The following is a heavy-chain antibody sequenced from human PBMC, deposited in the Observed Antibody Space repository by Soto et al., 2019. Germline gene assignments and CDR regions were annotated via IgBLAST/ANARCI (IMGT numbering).Heavy chain of an antibody. CDR1: GFTFSSYS. CDR3: ARDPRVQLLQDTYYGLDV. D-gene: IGHD2-2*01. V-gene: IGHV3-21*01. J-gene: IGHJ6*02. CDR2: ISGSSSFI. Sequence: GSLRLSCAASGFTFSSYSMNWVRQAPGKGLEWVASISGSSSFIYYGDSVRGRFTISRDNAKNSLHLQMDGLRAEDTAVYYCARDPRVQLLQDTYYGLDVWGQGTTVTVSS.